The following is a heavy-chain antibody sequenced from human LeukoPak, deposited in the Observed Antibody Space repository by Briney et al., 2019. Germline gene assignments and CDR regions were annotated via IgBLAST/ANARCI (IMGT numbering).Heavy chain of an antibody. CDR3: ARCSGFRTHFDY. J-gene: IGHJ4*02. CDR1: GFTFSSYA. D-gene: IGHD3-22*01. CDR2: ISYDGSNK. V-gene: IGHV3-30-3*01. Sequence: GGSLRLSCAASGFTFSSYAMHWVRQAPGKGLEWVAVISYDGSNKCYADSVKGRFTISRDNSKNTLYLQMNSLRAEDTAVYYCARCSGFRTHFDYWGQGTLVTVSS.